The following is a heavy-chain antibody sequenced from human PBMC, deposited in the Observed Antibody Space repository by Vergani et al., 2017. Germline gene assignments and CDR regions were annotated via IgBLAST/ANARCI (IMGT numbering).Heavy chain of an antibody. CDR2: ISGSGGST. D-gene: IGHD3-22*01. CDR1: GFTFSSYS. J-gene: IGHJ4*02. V-gene: IGHV3-23*04. Sequence: EVQLVESGGGLVKPGGSLRLSCAASGFTFSSYSMNWVRQAPGKGLEGVSAISGSGGSTYYADSVKGRFTISRDNSKNTLYLQMNSLRAEDTAVYYCAGDSSGYDLFDYWGQGTLVTVSS. CDR3: AGDSSGYDLFDY.